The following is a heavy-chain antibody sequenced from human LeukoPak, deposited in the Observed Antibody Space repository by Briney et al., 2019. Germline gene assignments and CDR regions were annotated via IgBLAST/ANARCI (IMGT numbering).Heavy chain of an antibody. Sequence: PSETLSLTCTVSGGSISSSSYYWGWIRQPPGKGLEWIGSIYYSGSTYYNPSLKSRVTISVDTSKNQFSLKLSSVTAADTAVYYCARRPDRIAAAGTPFDYWGQGTLVTVSA. D-gene: IGHD6-13*01. CDR1: GGSISSSSYY. J-gene: IGHJ4*02. CDR2: IYYSGST. V-gene: IGHV4-39*01. CDR3: ARRPDRIAAAGTPFDY.